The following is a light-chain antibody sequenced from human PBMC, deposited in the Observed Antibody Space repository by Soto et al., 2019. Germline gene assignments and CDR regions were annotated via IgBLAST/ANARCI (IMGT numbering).Light chain of an antibody. J-gene: IGKJ2*01. V-gene: IGKV1-12*01. Sequence: DIQMTQSPSSVSASVGDRVTITCRASQGISSWLGWYQQKPGKAPNLLIYGTSSLQSGVPSRFSGSGSGTEFTLTISSLQPEDFATYYCQQANSFPFTFGQGTKLAIK. CDR3: QQANSFPFT. CDR1: QGISSW. CDR2: GTS.